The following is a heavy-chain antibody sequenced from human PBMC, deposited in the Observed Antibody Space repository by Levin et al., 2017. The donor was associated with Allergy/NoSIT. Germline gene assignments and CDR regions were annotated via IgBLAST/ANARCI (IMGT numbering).Heavy chain of an antibody. Sequence: ASVKVSCKASGYTFTGYYMHWVRQAPGQGLEWMGWINPNSGGTNYAQKFQGRVTMTRDTSISTAYMELSRLRSDDTAVYYCARDQLFDWLLYWFDYWGQGTLVTVSS. CDR3: ARDQLFDWLLYWFDY. CDR1: GYTFTGYY. J-gene: IGHJ4*02. CDR2: INPNSGGT. D-gene: IGHD3-9*01. V-gene: IGHV1-2*02.